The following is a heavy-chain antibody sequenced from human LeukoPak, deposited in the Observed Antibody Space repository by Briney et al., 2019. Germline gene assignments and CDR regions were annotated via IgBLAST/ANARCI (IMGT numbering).Heavy chain of an antibody. CDR1: GASFRSST. J-gene: IGHJ5*02. D-gene: IGHD5-12*01. V-gene: IGHV1-69*05. Sequence: EASVKVSCKVSGASFRSSTFAWVRQAPGRGLEWMGGIIPIFGTANYALEFQGRATITTDESTRTVYMELSSLISEDTAMYYCARGPLHVALSSGYLKWLDPWGQGSLVTVSS. CDR2: IIPIFGTA. CDR3: ARGPLHVALSSGYLKWLDP.